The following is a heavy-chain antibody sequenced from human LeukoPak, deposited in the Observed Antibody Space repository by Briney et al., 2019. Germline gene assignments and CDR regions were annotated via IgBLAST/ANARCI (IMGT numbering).Heavy chain of an antibody. CDR1: GDSISSGDYY. V-gene: IGHV4-39*01. Sequence: SETLSLTCTVSGDSISSGDYYWGWIRQPPGKGLEWIGSIYYSWDTYYNPSLKSRVTISVDTSKNQFSLKLSSVTAADTAVYYCATTSYYYDSPDYWGQGTLVTVSS. J-gene: IGHJ4*02. CDR3: ATTSYYYDSPDY. CDR2: IYYSWDT. D-gene: IGHD3-22*01.